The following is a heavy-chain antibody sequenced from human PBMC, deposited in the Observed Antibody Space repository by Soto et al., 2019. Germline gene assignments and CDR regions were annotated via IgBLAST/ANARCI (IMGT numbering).Heavy chain of an antibody. CDR2: IWYDGSNK. D-gene: IGHD3-10*01. Sequence: QVQLVESGGGVVQPGRSLRLSCAASGFTFSSYGMRWVRQAPGKGLEWVAVIWYDGSNKYYADSVKGRFTISRDNSKNTLYLQMNSLRAEDTAVYYCARERLWFGEFPNWFDPWGQGTLVTVSS. J-gene: IGHJ5*02. CDR3: ARERLWFGEFPNWFDP. CDR1: GFTFSSYG. V-gene: IGHV3-33*01.